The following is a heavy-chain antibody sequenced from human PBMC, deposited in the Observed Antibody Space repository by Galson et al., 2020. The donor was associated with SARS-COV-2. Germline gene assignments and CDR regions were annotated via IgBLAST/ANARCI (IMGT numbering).Heavy chain of an antibody. Sequence: ASVKVSCKASGYTFTGYYMHWVRQAPGQGLEWMGWINPNSGGTNYAQKFQGWVTMTRDTSISTAYMELSRLRSDDTAVYYCARGREYCSSAGCYRGWFDPWGQGTLVTVSS. J-gene: IGHJ5*02. CDR1: GYTFTGYY. CDR3: ARGREYCSSAGCYRGWFDP. CDR2: INPNSGGT. D-gene: IGHD2-2*01. V-gene: IGHV1-2*04.